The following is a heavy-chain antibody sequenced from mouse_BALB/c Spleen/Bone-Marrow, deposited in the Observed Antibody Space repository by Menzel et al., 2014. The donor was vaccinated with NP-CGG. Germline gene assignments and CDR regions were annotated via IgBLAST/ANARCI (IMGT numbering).Heavy chain of an antibody. J-gene: IGHJ3*01. CDR3: AFFFPKPQLAY. CDR1: GFNIKDTY. CDR2: IDPANGNT. Sequence: EVQLQQSGAELVKPGASVKLSCTASGFNIKDTYMHWVKQRPEQGLEWIGRIDPANGNTKYDPKSQGKATITADTSSNTASLQLSSLTSEDPAVYYCAFFFPKPQLAYGAQGTLFTVSA. V-gene: IGHV14-3*02.